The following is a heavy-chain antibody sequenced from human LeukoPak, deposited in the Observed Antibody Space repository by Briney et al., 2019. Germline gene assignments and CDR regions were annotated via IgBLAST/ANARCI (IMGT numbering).Heavy chain of an antibody. D-gene: IGHD1-1*01. J-gene: IGHJ5*02. Sequence: PSETLSLTCTVSGGSISSYYWSWIRQPPGKGLEWIGYIYYSGSTNYNPSLKSRVTISVDTSKNQFSLKLSSVTAADTAVYYCARHGLGTTPRDWFDPWGQGTLVTVSS. V-gene: IGHV4-59*08. CDR3: ARHGLGTTPRDWFDP. CDR1: GGSISSYY. CDR2: IYYSGST.